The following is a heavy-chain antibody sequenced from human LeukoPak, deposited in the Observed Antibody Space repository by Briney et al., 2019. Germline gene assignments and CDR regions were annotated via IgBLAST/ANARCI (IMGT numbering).Heavy chain of an antibody. V-gene: IGHV3-23*01. CDR2: ISGSGGST. Sequence: GGSLRLSCAASGFTFSSYAMSWVRQAPGKGLEWVSAISGSGGSTYYADSVKGRFTISRDNSKNTLYLQMNSLRAEDTAVYYCARGFRSHYYDILTGYSLLGYWGQGTLVTVSS. CDR1: GFTFSSYA. D-gene: IGHD3-9*01. CDR3: ARGFRSHYYDILTGYSLLGY. J-gene: IGHJ4*02.